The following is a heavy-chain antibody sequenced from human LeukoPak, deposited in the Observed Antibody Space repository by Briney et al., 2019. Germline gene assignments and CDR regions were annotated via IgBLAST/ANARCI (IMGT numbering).Heavy chain of an antibody. CDR2: IYHSGST. D-gene: IGHD3-10*01. J-gene: IGHJ6*04. CDR1: GRFMSSSNW. V-gene: IGHV4-4*02. Sequence: SETLSLTCAVSGRFMSSSNWGSSVRQPPGKGLERIGEIYHSGSTNYNPSLKSRVTISVDKSKNQFSLKLSSVTAADTAVYYCARDFTMVRGVPLLYYGMDVWGKGTTVTVSS. CDR3: ARDFTMVRGVPLLYYGMDV.